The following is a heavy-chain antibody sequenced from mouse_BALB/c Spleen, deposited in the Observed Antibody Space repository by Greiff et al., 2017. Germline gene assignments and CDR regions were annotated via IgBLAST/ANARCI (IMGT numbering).Heavy chain of an antibody. CDR3: AREGHYGSSYFDY. D-gene: IGHD1-1*01. CDR2: ISDGGSYT. CDR1: GFTFSDYY. Sequence: EVQGVESGGGLVKPGGSLKLSCAASGFTFSDYYMYWVRQTPEKRLEWVATISDGGSYTYYPDSVKGRFTISRDNAKNNLYLQMSSLKSEDTAMYYCAREGHYGSSYFDYWGQGTTLTVSS. V-gene: IGHV5-4*02. J-gene: IGHJ2*01.